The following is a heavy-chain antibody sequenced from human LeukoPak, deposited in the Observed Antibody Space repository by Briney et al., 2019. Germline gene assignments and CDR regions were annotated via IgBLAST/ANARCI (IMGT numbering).Heavy chain of an antibody. CDR2: IYSGGST. CDR3: ARDRSWELHYFDY. Sequence: GGSLRLSCAASGFTVSSNYMSWVRQAPGKGLEWVSVIYSGGSTYYADSVKGRFTISRDNSKNTLYLQMNSLRAEDTAVYYCARDRSWELHYFDYWGQGTLVTVSS. CDR1: GFTVSSNY. J-gene: IGHJ4*02. D-gene: IGHD1-26*01. V-gene: IGHV3-66*01.